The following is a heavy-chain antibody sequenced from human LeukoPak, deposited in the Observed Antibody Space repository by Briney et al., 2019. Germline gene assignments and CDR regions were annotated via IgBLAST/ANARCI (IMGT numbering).Heavy chain of an antibody. CDR1: GYTFSSYV. CDR2: INDGNGNT. V-gene: IGHV1-3*01. J-gene: IGHJ4*02. CDR3: AREAAVGIYFDY. Sequence: GASVKVSCKASGYTFSSYVMHWVRQAPGHRLEWMGWINDGNGNTKFSQKFQGRVTITRDTSASTAYMELSSLRSEDTAVYYCAREAAVGIYFDYWGQGTLVTVSS. D-gene: IGHD6-13*01.